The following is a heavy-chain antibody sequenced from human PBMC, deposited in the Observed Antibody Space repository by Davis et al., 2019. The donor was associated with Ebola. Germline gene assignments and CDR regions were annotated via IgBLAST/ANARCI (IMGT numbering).Heavy chain of an antibody. CDR3: AKSRWVTTSYYGMDV. J-gene: IGHJ6*02. CDR2: IWYDGSNK. V-gene: IGHV3-30*02. CDR1: GFTFGSYG. Sequence: GGSLRLSCAASGFTFGSYGMHWVRQAPGKGLEWVAVIWYDGSNKYYADSVKGRFTISRDNSKNTLYLQMNSLRAEDTAVYYCAKSRWVTTSYYGMDVWGQGTTVTVSS. D-gene: IGHD4-11*01.